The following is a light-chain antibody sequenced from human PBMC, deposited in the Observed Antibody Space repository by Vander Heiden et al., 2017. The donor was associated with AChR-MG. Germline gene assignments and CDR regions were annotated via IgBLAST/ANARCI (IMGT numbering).Light chain of an antibody. Sequence: QSVLTQPPSVSAAPGQKVTIPCSGSSPNIWNNYVSWYQQIPGRAPRLLIYENDKRPSGIPDRFSGSRSGTSATLGIPGLQTGDEADYYCGTWDGSLSAVVFGGGTKLTVL. CDR1: SPNIWNNY. CDR3: GTWDGSLSAVV. V-gene: IGLV1-51*01. CDR2: END. J-gene: IGLJ2*01.